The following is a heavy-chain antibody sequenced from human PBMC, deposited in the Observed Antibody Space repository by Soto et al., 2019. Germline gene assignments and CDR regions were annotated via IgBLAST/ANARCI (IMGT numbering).Heavy chain of an antibody. Sequence: ASVKVSCKASGYTFTSYAMHWVRQAPGQRLEWMGWINAGNGTTKYSRKFQGRVTITGDKSASTAYRELRRLSYEDTAVYYCARGKLRTQLWLPPVFQSWFDPWGQGTLFTVSS. D-gene: IGHD5-18*01. CDR1: GYTFTSYA. V-gene: IGHV1-3*01. J-gene: IGHJ5*02. CDR2: INAGNGTT. CDR3: ARGKLRTQLWLPPVFQSWFDP.